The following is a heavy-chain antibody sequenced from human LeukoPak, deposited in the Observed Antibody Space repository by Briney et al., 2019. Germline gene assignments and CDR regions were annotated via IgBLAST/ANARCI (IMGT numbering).Heavy chain of an antibody. Sequence: GGSLRLSCAASGFTFSSYGMSWVRQAPGKGLEWVSAITATSSSTHDADSVQGRFTISRDNSKNTLYLQMNSLRAEDTAVYYCAKSGATGPPYYYYYMDVWGKGTTVTISS. CDR3: AKSGATGPPYYYYYMDV. V-gene: IGHV3-23*01. CDR1: GFTFSSYG. J-gene: IGHJ6*03. D-gene: IGHD1-1*01. CDR2: ITATSSST.